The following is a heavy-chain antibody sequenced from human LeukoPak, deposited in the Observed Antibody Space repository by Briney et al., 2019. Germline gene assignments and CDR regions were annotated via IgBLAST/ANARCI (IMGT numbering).Heavy chain of an antibody. Sequence: PSETLSLTCTVSGGSISISNYYWGWNRQPPGKGLEWIVSMSYSGRTYYNPSLKTGVTVSLDTSKNQFSLNLISVTAADTAVYYCARSPQGTATTANWLDPWGQGTLVTVSS. D-gene: IGHD4-17*01. CDR1: GGSISISNYY. V-gene: IGHV4-39*07. J-gene: IGHJ5*02. CDR2: MSYSGRT. CDR3: ARSPQGTATTANWLDP.